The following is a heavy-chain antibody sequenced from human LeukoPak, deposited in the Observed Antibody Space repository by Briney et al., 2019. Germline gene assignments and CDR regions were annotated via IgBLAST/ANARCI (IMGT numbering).Heavy chain of an antibody. D-gene: IGHD5-12*01. J-gene: IGHJ5*02. CDR1: GFTFSSYA. CDR3: ARGGGYAGNWFDP. Sequence: GGSLRLSCAASGFTFSSYAMHWVRQAPGKGLEWVAVISYDGSNKYYAASVKGRFTISRANSKITLYLQMNSLRAEDTAVYYCARGGGYAGNWFDPWGQGTLVTVSS. CDR2: ISYDGSNK. V-gene: IGHV3-30-3*01.